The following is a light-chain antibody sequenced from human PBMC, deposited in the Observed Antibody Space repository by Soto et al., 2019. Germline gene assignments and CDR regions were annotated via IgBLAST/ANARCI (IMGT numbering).Light chain of an antibody. CDR2: GAS. V-gene: IGKV3D-7*01. Sequence: EIVLTQSPGTLSLSPGERATLSCRASQSVSSSSLAWYQQKPGQAPRLLIYGASTRATGIPARFSGRGSGTDFTLTISSLQPEDFATYYCLQDYDYPRTFGQGTKVDIK. CDR1: QSVSSSS. CDR3: LQDYDYPRT. J-gene: IGKJ1*01.